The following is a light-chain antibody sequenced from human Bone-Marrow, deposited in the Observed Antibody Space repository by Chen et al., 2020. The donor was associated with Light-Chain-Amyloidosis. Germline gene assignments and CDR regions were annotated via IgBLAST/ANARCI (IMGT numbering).Light chain of an antibody. J-gene: IGLJ2*01. CDR2: RAT. V-gene: IGLV3-25*03. Sequence: SYELTQPPSVSVSPGQTARITCSGDDLPTKYAYWYQQKPGQAPVLVIHRATERPSGMSERFSGSSSGTTATLTISGVQAEDEADYHCQSADSSGTYEVIFGGGTKLTVL. CDR1: DLPTKY. CDR3: QSADSSGTYEVI.